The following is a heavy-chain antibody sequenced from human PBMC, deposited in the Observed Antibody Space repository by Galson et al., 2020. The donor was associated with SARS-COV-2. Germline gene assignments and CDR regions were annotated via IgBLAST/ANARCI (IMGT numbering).Heavy chain of an antibody. CDR3: TPGWVDGVRFLEWLFRGLDV. V-gene: IGHV3-15*01. CDR1: GYTFSNAW. D-gene: IGHD3-3*01. CDR2: IKSKTDGRTT. Sequence: TGESLRLSCAASGYTFSNAWMSWVRQAPGKGLEWVGRIKSKTDGRTTDYAAPAKGRFTISRDDSKNTLYMQMNSLKTEDTAVYYCTPGWVDGVRFLEWLFRGLDVWCQGTPVTVSS. J-gene: IGHJ6*02.